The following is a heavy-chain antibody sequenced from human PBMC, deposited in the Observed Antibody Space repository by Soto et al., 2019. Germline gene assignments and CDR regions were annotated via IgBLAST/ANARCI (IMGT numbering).Heavy chain of an antibody. V-gene: IGHV3-30-3*01. D-gene: IGHD2-21*01. CDR2: ISYDGSNK. Sequence: QVQLVESGGGVVQPGRSLRLSCAASGFTFSSYAMLWVRQAPGKGLEWVAVISYDGSNKYYADSVKGRFTISRDNSKNTLDLQMNSLRTEDTAVYYCARPLWRDDFNWGYFDLWGRGTLVTVSS. CDR1: GFTFSSYA. CDR3: ARPLWRDDFNWGYFDL. J-gene: IGHJ2*01.